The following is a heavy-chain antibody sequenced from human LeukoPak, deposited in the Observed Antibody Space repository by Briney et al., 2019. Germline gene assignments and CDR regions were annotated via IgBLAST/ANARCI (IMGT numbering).Heavy chain of an antibody. Sequence: GGSLRLSCAASGFTFSTYTMHWVRQAPGKGLEWVAVISYDGSNKYYADSVTGRFTISRDTSKNTLYPQMNSLRAEDTAVYYCARDAAVAGAVNWFDPWGQGTLVTVSS. CDR3: ARDAAVAGAVNWFDP. D-gene: IGHD6-19*01. V-gene: IGHV3-30-3*01. J-gene: IGHJ5*02. CDR1: GFTFSTYT. CDR2: ISYDGSNK.